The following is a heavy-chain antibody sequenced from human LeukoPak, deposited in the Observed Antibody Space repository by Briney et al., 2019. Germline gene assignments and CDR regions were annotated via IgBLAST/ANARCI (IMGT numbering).Heavy chain of an antibody. CDR2: IIPMLGTV. CDR3: AKVLVGPRVHGAFDI. CDR1: GGTFSSYA. J-gene: IGHJ3*02. Sequence: SVKVSCKASGGTFSSYAINWVRQAPGQGLEWMGRIIPMLGTVNYAQKFQGRVTIIADKFTSTAYMELSSLRSEDTAVYYCAKVLVGPRVHGAFDIWGQGTMVTVSS. D-gene: IGHD3-10*01. V-gene: IGHV1-69*04.